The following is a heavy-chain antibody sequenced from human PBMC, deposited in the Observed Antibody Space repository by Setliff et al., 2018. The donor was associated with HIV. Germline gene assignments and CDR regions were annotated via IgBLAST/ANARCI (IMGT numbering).Heavy chain of an antibody. V-gene: IGHV4-34*01. D-gene: IGHD3-3*01. CDR1: GFTFSSYA. CDR3: ARGSYLEWLMYDMAV. CDR2: ISHGGST. J-gene: IGHJ6*02. Sequence: GSLRLSCAASGFTFSSYAMSWVRQPPGKGLEWIGEISHGGSTNYNPSLKSRVTISLDTSRNQFSLKLISVTAADTAVYYCARGSYLEWLMYDMAVWGQGTTVTVSS.